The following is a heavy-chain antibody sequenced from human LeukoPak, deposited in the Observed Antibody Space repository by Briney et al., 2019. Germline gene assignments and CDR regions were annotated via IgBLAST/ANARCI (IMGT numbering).Heavy chain of an antibody. CDR1: GFTFSNAW. J-gene: IGHJ5*02. V-gene: IGHV3-30-3*01. Sequence: GGSLRLSCAASGFTFSNAWMSWVRQAPGKGLGWVAVISYDGSNKYYADSVKGRFTISRDNSKNTLYLQMNSLRAEDTALYHCARDLGCTSTSCFNWFDPWGQGTLVTVSS. CDR2: ISYDGSNK. CDR3: ARDLGCTSTSCFNWFDP. D-gene: IGHD2-2*01.